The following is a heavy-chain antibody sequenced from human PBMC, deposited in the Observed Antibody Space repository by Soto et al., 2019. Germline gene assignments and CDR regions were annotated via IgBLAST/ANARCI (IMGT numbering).Heavy chain of an antibody. Sequence: GSLRLSCAASGFTYSCYAMICVRQAPGKGLEWISSISGSGGNTYYADSVKGRFTISRDNSKNTLYLQMNSLRVEDTAIYYCAKDRSSAGTTVRFDPWGQGTLVTVSS. CDR3: AKDRSSAGTTVRFDP. CDR1: GFTYSCYA. D-gene: IGHD1-1*01. CDR2: ISGSGGNT. J-gene: IGHJ5*02. V-gene: IGHV3-23*01.